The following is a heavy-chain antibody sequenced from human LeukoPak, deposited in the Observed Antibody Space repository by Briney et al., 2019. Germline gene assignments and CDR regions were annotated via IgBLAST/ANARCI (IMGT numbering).Heavy chain of an antibody. CDR2: ISPYNDYT. Sequence: GASVKVSCKASGYTFTNYVISWVRQAPGQGLEWMGWISPYNDYTNYAQKPQGRVTMTTDTSTSTGYMELRSLRSDDTAVYYCARCYCSSTSCYAGASDMWGQGTMVTVSS. V-gene: IGHV1-18*04. D-gene: IGHD2-2*01. CDR3: ARCYCSSTSCYAGASDM. CDR1: GYTFTNYV. J-gene: IGHJ3*02.